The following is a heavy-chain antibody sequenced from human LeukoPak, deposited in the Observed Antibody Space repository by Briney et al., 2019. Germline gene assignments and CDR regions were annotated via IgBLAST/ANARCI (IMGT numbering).Heavy chain of an antibody. CDR2: ISSSGITI. CDR1: GFTFSSCS. V-gene: IGHV3-48*01. Sequence: PGGSLRLSCAASGFTFSSCSMNWVRQAPGKGLEWVSYISSSGITIYYADSVKGRLTISRDNAKNSLYLQMNSLRAEDTAVYYCARSYGSGSYYIDYWGQGTLVTVSS. CDR3: ARSYGSGSYYIDY. D-gene: IGHD3-10*01. J-gene: IGHJ4*02.